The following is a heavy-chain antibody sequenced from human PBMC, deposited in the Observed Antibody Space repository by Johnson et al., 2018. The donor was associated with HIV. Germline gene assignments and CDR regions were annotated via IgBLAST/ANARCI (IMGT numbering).Heavy chain of an antibody. CDR1: GFTFSSFG. Sequence: QEQLVESGGGVVQPGRSLRLSCAASGFTFSSFGMHWVRQAPGKGLEWVAVIWYDGSNKYYADSVKGRFTISRDNSKRTLYLQMNSLRSEDTSVYYCAKDRGSPGIPAAFDMWGQGTMVTVSS. J-gene: IGHJ3*02. D-gene: IGHD1-26*01. CDR2: IWYDGSNK. V-gene: IGHV3-33*06. CDR3: AKDRGSPGIPAAFDM.